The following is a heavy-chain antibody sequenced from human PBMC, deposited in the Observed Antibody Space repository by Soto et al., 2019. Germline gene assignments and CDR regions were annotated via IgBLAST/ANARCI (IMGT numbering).Heavy chain of an antibody. CDR1: GFSLTTTGVG. J-gene: IGHJ4*02. CDR2: VFWDGGE. CDR3: TQVYGSGSWGCYFHS. D-gene: IGHD1-26*01. Sequence: QITLRESGPSLVKPTETLTLTCTFSGFSLTTTGVGVGWIRQPPGKALEWLAVVFWDGGERYSPSLKSRVTXTKAXPXYQVVLTMTNMDPADTATYYCTQVYGSGSWGCYFHSWGQGTLGTVSS. V-gene: IGHV2-5*02.